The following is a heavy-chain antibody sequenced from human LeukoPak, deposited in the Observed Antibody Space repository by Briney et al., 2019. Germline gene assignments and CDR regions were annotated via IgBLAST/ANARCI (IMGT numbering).Heavy chain of an antibody. CDR1: GYIFADYA. CDR3: ASLWFGELAPFDP. CDR2: INCGNGDT. Sequence: ASVRVSCKASGYIFADYAIHWVRQAPGQSLEWMGWINCGNGDTIFSQTFKDRVTITRNTSATTAYMELNSLRSEDTAVYYCASLWFGELAPFDPWGQGTLVTVSS. V-gene: IGHV1-3*01. J-gene: IGHJ5*02. D-gene: IGHD3-10*01.